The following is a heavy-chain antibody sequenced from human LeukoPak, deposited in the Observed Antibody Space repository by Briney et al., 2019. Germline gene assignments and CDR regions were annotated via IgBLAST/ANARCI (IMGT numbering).Heavy chain of an antibody. CDR3: TGVFGGDGYNNGGYHFYAMDV. J-gene: IGHJ6*02. Sequence: GGSLRLSCTASGFTFGDSAMSWVRQAPGKGLEWVGFIRSKGYGGTTEYAASVKGRFTISRDDSKSIAYLQMSSLKTEDTAVYYCTGVFGGDGYNNGGYHFYAMDVWGQGTTVTVSS. V-gene: IGHV3-49*04. CDR2: IRSKGYGGTT. D-gene: IGHD5-24*01. CDR1: GFTFGDSA.